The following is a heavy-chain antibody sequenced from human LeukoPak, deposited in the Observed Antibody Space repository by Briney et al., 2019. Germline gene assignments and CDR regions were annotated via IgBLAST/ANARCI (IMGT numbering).Heavy chain of an antibody. V-gene: IGHV3-30-3*01. J-gene: IGHJ6*04. CDR3: ARGQRFSRGVIPYYYYGMDV. Sequence: PGGSLRLSCAASGFTFSSYAMHWVRQAPGKGLEWVAVISYDGSNKYYADSVKGRFTISRDNSKNTLYLQMNSLRAEDTAVYYCARGQRFSRGVIPYYYYGMDVWGKGTTVTVSS. CDR2: ISYDGSNK. D-gene: IGHD3-10*01. CDR1: GFTFSSYA.